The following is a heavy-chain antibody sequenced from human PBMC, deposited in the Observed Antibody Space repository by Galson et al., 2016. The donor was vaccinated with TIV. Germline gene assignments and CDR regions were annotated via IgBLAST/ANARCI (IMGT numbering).Heavy chain of an antibody. CDR3: TKVPSSGFSYYYGLDV. CDR1: GFTFSIFA. Sequence: SLRLSCAASGFTFSIFAMTWVRQAPGMGLEWVSAISGGGGSTYYADSVKGRFNISRDNSKNTLFLQMNSLRAEDTAVYYCTKVPSSGFSYYYGLDVWGQGTTVTVSS. CDR2: ISGGGGST. V-gene: IGHV3-23*01. D-gene: IGHD3-22*01. J-gene: IGHJ6*02.